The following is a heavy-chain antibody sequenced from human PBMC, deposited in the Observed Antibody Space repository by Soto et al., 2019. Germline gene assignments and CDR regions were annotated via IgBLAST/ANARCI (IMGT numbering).Heavy chain of an antibody. D-gene: IGHD3-3*01. CDR2: IYYAGDT. CDR3: ARQDATMGYYAFWSGFPVAH. V-gene: IGHV4-39*01. CDR1: GGSISSSSYY. Sequence: SETLSLTCTVSGGSISSSSYYWGWIRQSPGKGLEWIGSIYYAGDTQYNPSLKSRVTLSVDRSNNQFSLKVTSVTAADTAVYYCARQDATMGYYAFWSGFPVAHWGQGTLVTVAS. J-gene: IGHJ4*02.